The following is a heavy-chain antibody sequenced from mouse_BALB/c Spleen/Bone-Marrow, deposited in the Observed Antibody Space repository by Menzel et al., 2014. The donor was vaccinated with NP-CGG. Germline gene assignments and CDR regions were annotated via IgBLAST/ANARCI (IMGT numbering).Heavy chain of an antibody. CDR1: GFTFSSFG. J-gene: IGHJ2*01. V-gene: IGHV5-17*02. D-gene: IGHD2-10*02. CDR3: ARGKYGYDY. Sequence: EVQGVESGGGLVQPGGSRKLSCAASGFTFSSFGVHWVRQAPEKGLEWVAYISSGSSTIYYADTVKGRFTISRDNPKNTLFLQRTSLRSEDAAMYYCARGKYGYDYWGQGTTLTVSS. CDR2: ISSGSSTI.